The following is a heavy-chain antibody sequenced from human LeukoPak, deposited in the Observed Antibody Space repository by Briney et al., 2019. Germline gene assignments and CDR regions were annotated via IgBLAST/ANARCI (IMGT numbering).Heavy chain of an antibody. CDR2: ISSSSSTI. Sequence: GGSLRLSCAASGFTFSSYSMNWVRQAPGKGLEWVSYISSSSSTIYYADSVKGRFTISRDNAKNSLYLQMNSLRAEDTAVYYCAREGVTMVRGVIITTALGMDVWGKGTTVTVSS. J-gene: IGHJ6*03. V-gene: IGHV3-48*01. CDR3: AREGVTMVRGVIITTALGMDV. D-gene: IGHD3-10*01. CDR1: GFTFSSYS.